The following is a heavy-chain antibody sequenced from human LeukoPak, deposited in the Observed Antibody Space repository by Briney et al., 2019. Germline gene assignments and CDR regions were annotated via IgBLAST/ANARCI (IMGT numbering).Heavy chain of an antibody. D-gene: IGHD6-19*01. CDR1: GGSISSYY. V-gene: IGHV4-59*08. CDR3: ARHAVYAGSGWAFDY. CDR2: IYHSGST. J-gene: IGHJ4*02. Sequence: SETLSLTCTVSGGSISSYYWSWIRQPPGKGLEWIGYIYHSGSTYYNPSLKSRVTISVDRSKNQFSLNLSSVTAADTAVYYCARHAVYAGSGWAFDYWGQGTLVTVSS.